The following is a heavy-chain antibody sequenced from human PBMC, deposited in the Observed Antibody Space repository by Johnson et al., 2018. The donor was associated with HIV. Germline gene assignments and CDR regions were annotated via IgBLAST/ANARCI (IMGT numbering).Heavy chain of an antibody. CDR3: ARGGAYCGGDCYHAFDI. Sequence: QVQLVESGGGLVKPGGSLRLSCAASGFTFRDYYMSWIRQAPGKGLEWVSYISTSGSTIYYADSVKGRFTVSSDNAKNSLYLQMNSLRAEDTALYYCARGGAYCGGDCYHAFDIWGQGTMVTVSS. D-gene: IGHD2-21*02. CDR1: GFTFRDYY. J-gene: IGHJ3*02. CDR2: ISTSGSTI. V-gene: IGHV3-11*01.